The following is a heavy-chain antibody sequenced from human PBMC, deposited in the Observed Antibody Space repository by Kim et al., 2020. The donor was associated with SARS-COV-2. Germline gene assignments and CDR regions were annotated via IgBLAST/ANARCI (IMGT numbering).Heavy chain of an antibody. CDR1: GGSISSSSYY. J-gene: IGHJ5*02. V-gene: IGHV4-39*01. Sequence: SETLSLTCTVSGGSISSSSYYWGWIRQPPGKGLEWIGSIYYSGSTYYNPSLKSRVTISVDTSKNQFSLKLSSVTAADTAVYYCARSHTDFWSGDKNWFDPWGQGTLVTVSS. D-gene: IGHD3-3*01. CDR3: ARSHTDFWSGDKNWFDP. CDR2: IYYSGST.